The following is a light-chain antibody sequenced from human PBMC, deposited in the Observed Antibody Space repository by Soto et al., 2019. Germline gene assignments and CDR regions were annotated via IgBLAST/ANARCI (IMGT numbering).Light chain of an antibody. Sequence: QSALTQPPSASGSPGQSVTISCTGTSSDVGGYNSVSWYQQHPGKAPKLIIYEVTKRPSGVPDRFSGSKSGNTASLTISGLQAEDEADYFCCSYAGSYTHVFGTGTKLTVL. CDR1: SSDVGGYNS. CDR3: CSYAGSYTHV. J-gene: IGLJ1*01. V-gene: IGLV2-8*01. CDR2: EVT.